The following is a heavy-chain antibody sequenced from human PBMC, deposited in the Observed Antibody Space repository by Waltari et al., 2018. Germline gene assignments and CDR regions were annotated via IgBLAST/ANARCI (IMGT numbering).Heavy chain of an antibody. CDR2: IIPILGIA. Sequence: QVQLVQSGAEVKKPGSSVKVSCKASGGTFSSYTISWVRQAPGQGLELMGRIIPILGIANYAQKFQGRVTITADKSTSTAYMELSSLRSEDTAVYYCARGRAYCGGDCWGWYFDLWGRGTLVTVSS. D-gene: IGHD2-21*02. CDR3: ARGRAYCGGDCWGWYFDL. CDR1: GGTFSSYT. V-gene: IGHV1-69*02. J-gene: IGHJ2*01.